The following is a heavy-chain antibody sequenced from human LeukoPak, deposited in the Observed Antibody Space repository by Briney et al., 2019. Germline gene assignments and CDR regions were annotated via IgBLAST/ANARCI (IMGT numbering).Heavy chain of an antibody. CDR1: GFTFSSYA. D-gene: IGHD3-10*01. J-gene: IGHJ4*02. V-gene: IGHV3-23*01. CDR3: AKTPTMVRGVIRY. CDR2: ISGSGGST. Sequence: PGGSLRLSCAASGFTFSSYAMSWVRQAPGKGLEWVSAISGSGGSTYYADSVKGRFTISRDNSKNTLYLRMNSLRAEDTAVYYYAKTPTMVRGVIRYWGQGTLVTVSS.